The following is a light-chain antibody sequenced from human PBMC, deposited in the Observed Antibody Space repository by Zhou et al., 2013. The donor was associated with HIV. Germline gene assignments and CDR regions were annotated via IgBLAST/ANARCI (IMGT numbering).Light chain of an antibody. CDR2: AAT. J-gene: IGKJ2*01. CDR3: QQSYSTPPT. V-gene: IGKV1-6*01. CDR1: QGIGND. Sequence: AIQMTQSPISLSASVGDRVTITCRASQGIGNDLGWYQQKPGKAPKLLIYAATYLQSGVPSRFSGSGSGTHFTLIINSLQPEDFATYYCQQSYSTPPTFGQGTKLEIK.